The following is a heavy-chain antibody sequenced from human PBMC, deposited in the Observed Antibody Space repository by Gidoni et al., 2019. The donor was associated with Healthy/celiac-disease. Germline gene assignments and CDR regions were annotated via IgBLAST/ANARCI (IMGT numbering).Heavy chain of an antibody. CDR2: ISSSSSTI. V-gene: IGHV3-48*02. J-gene: IGHJ5*02. CDR1: GFTFSSYS. D-gene: IGHD3-16*01. CDR3: ARVLRGNWFDP. Sequence: EVQLVESGGGLVQPGGSLRLSCAASGFTFSSYSMNWVRQAPGKGLEWVSYISSSSSTIYYADSVKGRFTISRDNAKNSRYLQMNSLRDEDTAVYYCARVLRGNWFDPWGQGTLVTVSS.